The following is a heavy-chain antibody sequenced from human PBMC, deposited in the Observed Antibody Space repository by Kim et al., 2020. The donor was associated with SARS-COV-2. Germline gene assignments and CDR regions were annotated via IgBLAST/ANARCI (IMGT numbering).Heavy chain of an antibody. J-gene: IGHJ4*02. D-gene: IGHD3-22*01. CDR3: ARARITMKVVVSNFDY. Sequence: SLKSRGTISVDTAKNQFSLKLSSVTAADTAVYYCARARITMKVVVSNFDYWGQGTLVTVSS. V-gene: IGHV4-31*02.